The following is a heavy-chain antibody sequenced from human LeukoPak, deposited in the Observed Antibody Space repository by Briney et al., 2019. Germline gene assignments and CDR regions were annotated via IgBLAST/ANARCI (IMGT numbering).Heavy chain of an antibody. CDR3: ARDGGTGIDY. CDR1: GYTFTGYY. V-gene: IGHV1-46*01. CDR2: INPSGGTT. D-gene: IGHD3-10*01. J-gene: IGHJ4*02. Sequence: WASVKVSCKASGYTFTGYYMHWVRQAPGQGLEWMGWINPSGGTTTYAQKFQGRVTMTRDTSTSTVYMELSSLRSEDTALYYCARDGGTGIDYWGQGTLVTVSS.